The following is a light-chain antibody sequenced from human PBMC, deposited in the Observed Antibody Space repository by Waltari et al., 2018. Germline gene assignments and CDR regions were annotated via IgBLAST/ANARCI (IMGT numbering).Light chain of an antibody. J-gene: IGLJ1*01. Sequence: QSALSQPASVSGSPGQSLTITCTGASTDLASYNLVAWYQHHTNRAPKLIIYEATKRPAGISHRFSGAKSGATASLSISGLQADDEADDYCCSYTGSSTSYGCGGGTKVTVL. V-gene: IGLV2-23*01. CDR3: CSYTGSSTSYG. CDR2: EAT. CDR1: STDLASYNL.